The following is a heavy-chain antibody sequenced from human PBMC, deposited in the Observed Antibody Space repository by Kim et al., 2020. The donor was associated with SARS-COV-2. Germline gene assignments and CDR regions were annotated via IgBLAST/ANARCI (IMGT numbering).Heavy chain of an antibody. CDR3: ARDHRKAMVRPRLDY. Sequence: GGSLRLSCAASGFTFSSYGMHWVRQAPGKGLEWVAVIWYDGSNKYYADSVKGRFTISRDNSKNTLYLQMNSLRAEDTAVYYCARDHRKAMVRPRLDYWGQGTLVTVSS. V-gene: IGHV3-33*01. D-gene: IGHD5-18*01. CDR2: IWYDGSNK. CDR1: GFTFSSYG. J-gene: IGHJ4*02.